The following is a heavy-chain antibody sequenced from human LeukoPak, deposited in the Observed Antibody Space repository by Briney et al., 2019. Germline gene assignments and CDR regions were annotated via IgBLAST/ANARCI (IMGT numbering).Heavy chain of an antibody. CDR1: GFTFSSYA. J-gene: IGHJ4*02. CDR2: IGGSGSNT. D-gene: IGHD3-10*01. Sequence: GGSLRLSCAASGFTFSSYAMHWVRQAPGKGLEWVSAIGGSGSNTFYADSVKGRFTISRDNSKNTLYLQMNSLRAEDTAVYYCAKDRDRAPDYWGQGTLVTVSS. V-gene: IGHV3-23*01. CDR3: AKDRDRAPDY.